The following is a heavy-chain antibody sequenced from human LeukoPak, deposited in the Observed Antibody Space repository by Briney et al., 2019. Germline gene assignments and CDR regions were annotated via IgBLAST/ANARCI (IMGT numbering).Heavy chain of an antibody. D-gene: IGHD3-3*01. V-gene: IGHV1-58*02. CDR1: GFTFSSSA. CDR3: AATPSDSHANNWFDP. Sequence: ASVKVSCKASGFTFSSSAIQWVRRARGQRLEWIGWIVVGSGETKYAQNFQERVTITRDMSTSTAYMDLSSLRSEDTAVYYCAATPSDSHANNWFDPWGQGTLVTVSS. CDR2: IVVGSGET. J-gene: IGHJ5*02.